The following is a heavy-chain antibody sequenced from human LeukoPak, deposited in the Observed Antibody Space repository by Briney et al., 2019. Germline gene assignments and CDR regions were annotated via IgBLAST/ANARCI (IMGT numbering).Heavy chain of an antibody. CDR3: AKDRAPRVAVAPRDAFDI. CDR2: ISGSGGST. V-gene: IGHV3-23*01. J-gene: IGHJ3*02. CDR1: GFSFSTYG. D-gene: IGHD6-19*01. Sequence: GGTLRLSCAASGFSFSTYGMSWVRQAPGKGLEWVSAISGSGGSTYYADSVKGRFTISRDNSKNTLYLQMNSLRAEDTAVYYCAKDRAPRVAVAPRDAFDIWGQGTMVTVSS.